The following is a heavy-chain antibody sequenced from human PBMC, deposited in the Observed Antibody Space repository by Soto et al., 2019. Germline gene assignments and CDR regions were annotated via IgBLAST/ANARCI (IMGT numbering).Heavy chain of an antibody. J-gene: IGHJ5*02. CDR2: INHSGST. CDR1: GGSFSGYY. Sequence: QVRLQQWGTGLLKSSETLSLTCAVYGGSFSGYYWSWLRQPPGKGLEWIGEINHSGSTNYNPSLKSRVTTSVDTSNNQFSLKLTSITAADTGVYYCATANWSHHYFGPWGQGTLVPVSS. D-gene: IGHD1-1*01. CDR3: ATANWSHHYFGP. V-gene: IGHV4-34*01.